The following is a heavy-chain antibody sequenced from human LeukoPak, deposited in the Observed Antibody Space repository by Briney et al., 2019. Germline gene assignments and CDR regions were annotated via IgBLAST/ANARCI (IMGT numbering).Heavy chain of an antibody. CDR3: ARGRYYGSGSSMYYFDY. CDR2: IYTSGST. Sequence: PSETLSLTCTVSGGSISSGSYYWSWIRQPAGKGLEWIGRIYTSGSTNYNPSLKSRVTISVDTSKNQFSLKLSSVIAADTAVYYCARGRYYGSGSSMYYFDYWGQGTQVTVSS. CDR1: GGSISSGSYY. D-gene: IGHD3-10*01. J-gene: IGHJ4*02. V-gene: IGHV4-61*02.